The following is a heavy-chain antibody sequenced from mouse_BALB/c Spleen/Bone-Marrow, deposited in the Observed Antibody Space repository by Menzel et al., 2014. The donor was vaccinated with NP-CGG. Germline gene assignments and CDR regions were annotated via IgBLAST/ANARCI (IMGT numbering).Heavy chain of an antibody. J-gene: IGHJ4*01. V-gene: IGHV3-6*02. Sequence: EVQLQESGPGLVKPSQSLSLTCSVTGYSITSGYYWNWIRQFPGNRLEWMGYISYDGSNNYNPSLKNRISITRDTSKNQFFLKLNSVTTEDTATYYCAVYYGTPYAMDYWGQGTSVTVTS. CDR1: GYSITSGYY. CDR3: AVYYGTPYAMDY. CDR2: ISYDGSN. D-gene: IGHD1-1*02.